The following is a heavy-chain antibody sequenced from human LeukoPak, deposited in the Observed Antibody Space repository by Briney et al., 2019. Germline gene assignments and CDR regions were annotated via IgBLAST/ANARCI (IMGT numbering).Heavy chain of an antibody. V-gene: IGHV1-69*04. D-gene: IGHD5-12*01. CDR2: IIPILGIA. CDR1: GGTFSSYA. CDR3: ARALDSGYGNYYYGMDV. Sequence: ASVKVSCKASGGTFSSYAISWVRQAPGQGLEWMGRIIPILGIANYAQKFQGRVTITADKSTSTAYMELSSLRSKDTAVYYCARALDSGYGNYYYGMDVWGQGTTVTVSS. J-gene: IGHJ6*02.